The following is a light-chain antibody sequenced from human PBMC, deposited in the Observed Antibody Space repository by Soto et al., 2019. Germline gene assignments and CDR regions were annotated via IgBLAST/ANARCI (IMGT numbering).Light chain of an antibody. Sequence: QSALTQPASVYGSPGQSITISCTGTSSDVGGYNYVSWYQQHPGKAPKLMIYEVSNRPSGGSNRFSGSKSGNTASLTISGLLADDEADYYCSSYTSSSTTYVFGTGTKLTVL. CDR3: SSYTSSSTTYV. CDR1: SSDVGGYNY. CDR2: EVS. V-gene: IGLV2-14*01. J-gene: IGLJ1*01.